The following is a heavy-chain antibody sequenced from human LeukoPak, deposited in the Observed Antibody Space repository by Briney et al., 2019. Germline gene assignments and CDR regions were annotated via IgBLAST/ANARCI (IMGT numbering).Heavy chain of an antibody. J-gene: IGHJ4*02. CDR2: IYYSGST. CDR3: ARIFTYYYDSSAYYSDY. CDR1: GGSISSNF. Sequence: PSETLSLTCSVSGGSISSNFWSWIRQPPGKGLEWIGYIYYSGSTNYNPSLKSRVTISVDTSKNQFSLKLSSVTAADTAVYYCARIFTYYYDSSAYYSDYWGQGTLVTVSS. V-gene: IGHV4-59*01. D-gene: IGHD3-22*01.